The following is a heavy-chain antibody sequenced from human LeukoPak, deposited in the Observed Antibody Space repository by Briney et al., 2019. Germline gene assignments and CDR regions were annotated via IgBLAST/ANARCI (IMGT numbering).Heavy chain of an antibody. CDR2: ISPSGST. J-gene: IGHJ4*02. CDR1: DVSIFRSNW. V-gene: IGHV4-4*02. Sequence: SETLSLTCAVSDVSIFRSNWWSWVRPPPGKGLEWIGQISPSGSTNYSPSLKSRVTISVDKSKTQFSLKLTSVTAADTAVYYCARVGSDSSGWRRFDYWGQGTLVTVSS. CDR3: ARVGSDSSGWRRFDY. D-gene: IGHD6-19*01.